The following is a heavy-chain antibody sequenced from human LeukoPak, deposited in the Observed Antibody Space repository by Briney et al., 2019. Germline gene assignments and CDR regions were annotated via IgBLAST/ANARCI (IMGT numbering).Heavy chain of an antibody. CDR1: GYTLTELS. CDR3: ATLPQGYCSSTSCYTYDY. D-gene: IGHD2-2*02. V-gene: IGHV1-24*01. CDR2: IDPEDGKI. J-gene: IGHJ4*02. Sequence: ASVKVSCKVSGYTLTELSMHWVRQAPGKGFEWMGGIDPEDGKITYAQKFQGRVTTTEDTSTDTAYMELSSLRSEDTAVYYCATLPQGYCSSTSCYTYDYWGQGTLVTVSS.